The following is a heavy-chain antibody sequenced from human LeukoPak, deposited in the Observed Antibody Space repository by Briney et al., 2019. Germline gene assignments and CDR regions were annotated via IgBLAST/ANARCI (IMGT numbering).Heavy chain of an antibody. CDR1: GGSMSNYH. V-gene: IGHV4-4*07. CDR3: ARDHVVVGSTTSFFDY. J-gene: IGHJ4*02. CDR2: IYTNGHT. Sequence: SETLSLSCTVSGGSMSNYHWTWIRQPPGEGLEWIGRIYTNGHTNYSPSLRSRVTMSVDTSKNQFSLEVRFVTAADTAVYFCARDHVVVGSTTSFFDYWGQGIRVSVSS. D-gene: IGHD3-22*01.